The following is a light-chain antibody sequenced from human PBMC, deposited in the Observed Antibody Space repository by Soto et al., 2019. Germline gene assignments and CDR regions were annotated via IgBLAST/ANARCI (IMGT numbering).Light chain of an antibody. CDR2: ATS. CDR3: QKYNSAPLT. J-gene: IGKJ4*01. CDR1: QGMAPY. V-gene: IGKV1-27*01. Sequence: DVQMTQSPSSLSAFVGDRVTITCRASQGMAPYLAWFQQKPGKVPKLLIYATSTLQSGVPSRFSGSGSGTEFTLTINSLQPEDVGTYYCQKYNSAPLTFGGGTKVEIK.